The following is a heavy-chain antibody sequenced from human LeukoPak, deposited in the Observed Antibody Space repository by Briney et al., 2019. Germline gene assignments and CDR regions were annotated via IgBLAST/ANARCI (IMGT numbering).Heavy chain of an antibody. CDR3: ASYLYGSGSYIQH. D-gene: IGHD3-10*01. Sequence: SQTLSLTCTVSGGSISSGGYYWSWIRQHPGKGPEWIGYIYYSGSTYYNPSLKSRVTISVDTSKNQFSLKLSSVTAADTAVYYCASYLYGSGSYIQHWGQGTLVTVSS. CDR2: IYYSGST. J-gene: IGHJ1*01. CDR1: GGSISSGGYY. V-gene: IGHV4-31*03.